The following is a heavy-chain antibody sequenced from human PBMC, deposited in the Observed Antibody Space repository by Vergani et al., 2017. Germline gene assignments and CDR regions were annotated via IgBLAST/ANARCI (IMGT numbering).Heavy chain of an antibody. D-gene: IGHD1-26*01. CDR1: GFTFDDYA. V-gene: IGHV3-9*01. J-gene: IGHJ4*02. CDR3: ARDHTGELQGY. CDR2: ISWNSGSI. Sequence: EVQLVESGGGLVQPGRSLRLSCAASGFTFDDYAMHWVRQAPGKGLEWVSGISWNSGSIGYADSVKGRFTISRDNAKNSLYLQMNSLRAEDTALYYCARDHTGELQGYWGQGTLVTVSS.